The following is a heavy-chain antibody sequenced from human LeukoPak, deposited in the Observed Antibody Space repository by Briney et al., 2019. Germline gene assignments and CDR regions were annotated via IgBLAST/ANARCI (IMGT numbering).Heavy chain of an antibody. CDR2: LSYTGGP. CDR3: ARARGYKYGIFDI. D-gene: IGHD5-18*01. J-gene: IGHJ3*02. Sequence: PSETLSLTCIVSAGSVSTIDYYWAWIRLPPGKGLEWIGSLSYTGGPFYNASLKGRATISVDHSKNQFFLSLTSVTAADSAVYYCARARGYKYGIFDIWGQATMVIVSS. CDR1: AGSVSTIDYY. V-gene: IGHV4-39*07.